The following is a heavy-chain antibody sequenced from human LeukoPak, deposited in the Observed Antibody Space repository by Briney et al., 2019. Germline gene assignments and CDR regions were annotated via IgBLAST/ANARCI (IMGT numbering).Heavy chain of an antibody. CDR3: ARHYGP. Sequence: SSQTLSLTCAVSGGSISSGGYSWSWIRQPPGKGLEWIGSIYDSGSTYYDPSLKSRVTISVDTSKNQFSLKLNSVTAADTAVYYCARHYGPWGQGTLVTVSS. D-gene: IGHD3-10*01. V-gene: IGHV4-30-2*03. CDR1: GGSISSGGYS. CDR2: IYDSGST. J-gene: IGHJ5*02.